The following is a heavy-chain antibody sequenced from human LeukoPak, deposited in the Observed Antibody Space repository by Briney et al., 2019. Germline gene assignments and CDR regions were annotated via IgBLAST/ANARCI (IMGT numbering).Heavy chain of an antibody. CDR3: ARHRFSGYSHGLFDY. V-gene: IGHV4-59*08. J-gene: IGHJ4*02. CDR1: GGSISSYY. CDR2: IYYSGST. D-gene: IGHD5-18*01. Sequence: PSETLSLTCTVSGGSISSYYWSWIRQPPGKGLEWIGYIYYSGSTNYNPSLKSRVTISVDTSKNQFSLKVSFVTAADTAVYYCARHRFSGYSHGLFDYWGQGTLVTVSS.